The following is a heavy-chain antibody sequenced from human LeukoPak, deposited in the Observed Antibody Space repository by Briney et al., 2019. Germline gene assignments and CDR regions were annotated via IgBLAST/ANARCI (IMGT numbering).Heavy chain of an antibody. J-gene: IGHJ5*02. V-gene: IGHV1-2*02. D-gene: IGHD6-6*01. Sequence: ASVKVSCKASGYTFTGYYMHWVRQAPGQGLEWMGWINPNSGGTNYAQKFQGRVTMTRDTSISTAYMELSRLRSDDTAVYYCARRGAARPRVNWFDPWGQGTLVTVSS. CDR1: GYTFTGYY. CDR2: INPNSGGT. CDR3: ARRGAARPRVNWFDP.